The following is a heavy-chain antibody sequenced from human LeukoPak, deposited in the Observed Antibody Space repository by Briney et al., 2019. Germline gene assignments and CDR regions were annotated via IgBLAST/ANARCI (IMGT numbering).Heavy chain of an antibody. Sequence: EWIGYIYTSGSTNYNPSLKSRVTISVDTSKNQFSLKLSSVTAADTAVYYCARNYYYYYMDVWGKGTTVTVSS. J-gene: IGHJ6*03. CDR2: IYTSGST. CDR3: ARNYYYYYMDV. V-gene: IGHV4-4*09.